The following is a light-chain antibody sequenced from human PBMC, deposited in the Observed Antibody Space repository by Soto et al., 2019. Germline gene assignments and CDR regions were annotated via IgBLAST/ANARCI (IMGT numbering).Light chain of an antibody. CDR3: QQYDYWPRT. CDR2: GAS. V-gene: IGKV3-15*01. CDR1: QSISSS. Sequence: EIVMTQSPATVSVSPGESATLSCRASQSISSSKLAWYQQNPGQAPRLLMYGASNRATGIPARFSGSGSGTEFTLSISSLQSEDFAVYYCQQYDYWPRTFGQGTKVDIK. J-gene: IGKJ1*01.